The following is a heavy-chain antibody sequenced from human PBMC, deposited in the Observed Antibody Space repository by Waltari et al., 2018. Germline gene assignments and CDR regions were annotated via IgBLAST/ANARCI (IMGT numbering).Heavy chain of an antibody. J-gene: IGHJ3*02. CDR3: ASLSMVQGVSDAFDI. D-gene: IGHD3-10*01. CDR2: IYHSGST. V-gene: IGHV4-38-2*01. CDR1: GYSISSGYY. Sequence: QVQLQESGPGLVQPSETLSLTCAVSGYSISSGYYWGWIRQPPGKGLEWIGSIYHSGSTYYNPSLKSRVTISVDTSKNQFSLKLSSVTAADTAVYYCASLSMVQGVSDAFDIWGQGTMVTVSS.